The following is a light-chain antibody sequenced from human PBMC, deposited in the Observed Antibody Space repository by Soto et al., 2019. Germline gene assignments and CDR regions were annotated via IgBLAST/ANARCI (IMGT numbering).Light chain of an antibody. CDR1: QGVRRN. J-gene: IGKJ5*01. CDR3: QQYNNWPIT. CDR2: GAS. V-gene: IGKV3D-15*01. Sequence: ELVMPQSYAIPFLSLGASATLSCRASQGVRRNLAWYQQKPGQAPRLLIYGASTRASDTPARFSGSGSVTEFALTISSLQSEDFAVYYCQQYNNWPITFGQGTRLEIK.